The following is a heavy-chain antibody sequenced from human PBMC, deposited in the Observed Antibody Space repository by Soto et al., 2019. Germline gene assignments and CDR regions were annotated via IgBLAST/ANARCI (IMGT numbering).Heavy chain of an antibody. J-gene: IGHJ4*02. CDR1: GYTLTKYY. CDR3: ARGAAAGVRTFDY. V-gene: IGHV1-46*01. D-gene: IGHD6-13*01. Sequence: QVQLVQSGAEVKKPGASVKVSCKASGYTLTKYYMHWVRQAPGQGLEWMGIINPSGGTTTYAQNFQGRVTMTRDTSTSTVYRAVSSLISEDTAVYYCARGAAAGVRTFDYWGQGTLVTVSS. CDR2: INPSGGTT.